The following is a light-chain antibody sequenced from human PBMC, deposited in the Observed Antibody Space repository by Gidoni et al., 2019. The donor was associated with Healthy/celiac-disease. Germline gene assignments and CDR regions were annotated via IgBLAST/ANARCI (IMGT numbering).Light chain of an antibody. V-gene: IGKV1-39*01. J-gene: IGKJ1*01. Sequence: DSQMNQSPSSLSASVGDRVTITCRASQSISSYLNWYQQKPGKAPKLLIYAASSLQSGVPSRFSGSGSGTDFTLTISSLQPEDFATYYFQQSYSTPRTFGQGTKVEIK. CDR1: QSISSY. CDR2: AAS. CDR3: QQSYSTPRT.